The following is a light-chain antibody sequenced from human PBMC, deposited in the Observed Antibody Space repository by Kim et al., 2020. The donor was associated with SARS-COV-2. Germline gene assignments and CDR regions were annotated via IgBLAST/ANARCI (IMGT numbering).Light chain of an antibody. CDR2: GAS. Sequence: EIVLTQSPGTLSLSPGERATLSCRATQSVSSSSLAWYQQKPGQAPRLLIYGASSRATGIPDRFSASGSGTDFTLTISRLEPEDFAMYYCQQYGSSPRTFGQGTKLEI. CDR1: QSVSSSS. V-gene: IGKV3-20*01. CDR3: QQYGSSPRT. J-gene: IGKJ2*01.